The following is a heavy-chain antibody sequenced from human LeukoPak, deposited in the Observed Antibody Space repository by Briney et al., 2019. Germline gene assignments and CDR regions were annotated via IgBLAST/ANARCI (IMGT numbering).Heavy chain of an antibody. CDR1: GFTFSSYA. V-gene: IGHV3-23*01. Sequence: GGSLRLSCAASGFTFSSYAMSWVRQAPGKGLEWVSAISGSGGSTYYADSVKGRFTISRDNSKNTLYLQMNSLRAEDTAVYYCAKDPGYCSGGSCYSDYYYGMDVWGQGTTVTVSS. J-gene: IGHJ6*02. CDR3: AKDPGYCSGGSCYSDYYYGMDV. D-gene: IGHD2-15*01. CDR2: ISGSGGST.